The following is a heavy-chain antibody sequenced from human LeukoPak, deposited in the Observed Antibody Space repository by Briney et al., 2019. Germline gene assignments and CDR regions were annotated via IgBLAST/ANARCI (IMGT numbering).Heavy chain of an antibody. CDR1: GGSISSSTYY. J-gene: IGHJ4*02. CDR2: IYYSGSP. Sequence: SETLSLTCTVSGGSISSSTYYWGWIRQPPGKGLEWIGSIYYSGSPYYNPSLESRVTISVDTSKNHFSLKLSSVTAADTAVYYCASGKQLLPFDYWGQGTLVTVSS. V-gene: IGHV4-39*02. D-gene: IGHD6-6*01. CDR3: ASGKQLLPFDY.